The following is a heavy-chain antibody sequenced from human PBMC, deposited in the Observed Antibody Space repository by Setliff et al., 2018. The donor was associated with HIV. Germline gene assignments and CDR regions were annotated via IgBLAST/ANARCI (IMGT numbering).Heavy chain of an antibody. CDR2: VYHSGTT. CDR3: TRHAGRENQLPHTYYYYMDV. D-gene: IGHD2-2*01. V-gene: IGHV4-38-2*01. J-gene: IGHJ6*03. Sequence: SETLSLTCAVSGYSISTAYYWGWIRQPPGKGLEWIGSVYHSGTTYYNPSLKSRVTISVDTSKNQFSLKVTSVTAADTAVYYCTRHAGRENQLPHTYYYYMDVWGKGATVTVSS. CDR1: GYSISTAYY.